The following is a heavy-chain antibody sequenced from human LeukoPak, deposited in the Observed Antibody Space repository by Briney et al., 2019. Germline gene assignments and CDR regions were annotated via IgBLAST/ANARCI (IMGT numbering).Heavy chain of an antibody. D-gene: IGHD1-26*01. J-gene: IGHJ4*02. V-gene: IGHV4-59*08. CDR3: ARLIYGGTYLFDY. Sequence: PSETLSLTCTVSGGSISSYYWNWIRQPPGKGLEWIGYIYYSGSTNYNPSLKSRVTISVDTSKNQFSLKLNSVTAADTAVYYCARLIYGGTYLFDYWGQGTLVTVSS. CDR2: IYYSGST. CDR1: GGSISSYY.